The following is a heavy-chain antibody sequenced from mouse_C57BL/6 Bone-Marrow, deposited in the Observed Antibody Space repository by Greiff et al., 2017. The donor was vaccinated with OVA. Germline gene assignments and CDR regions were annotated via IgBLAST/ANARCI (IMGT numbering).Heavy chain of an antibody. CDR3: ATAYYSNSWFAY. D-gene: IGHD2-5*01. CDR2: ISSGGRYN. Sequence: EVQLVESGGDLVKPGGSLKLSCAASGFTFSSYGMSWVRQTPETRLEWVATISSGGRYNYYPDSVKGRFTLYRDNAKTTLYLQMSSLKSEDTAMYYLATAYYSNSWFAYWGQGTLVTVSA. V-gene: IGHV5-6*01. J-gene: IGHJ3*01. CDR1: GFTFSSYG.